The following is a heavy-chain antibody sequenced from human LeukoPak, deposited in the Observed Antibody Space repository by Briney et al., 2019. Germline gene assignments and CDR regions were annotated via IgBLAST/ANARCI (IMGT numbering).Heavy chain of an antibody. D-gene: IGHD3-10*01. Sequence: ASVKVSCKVSGYTLTELSMHWERQAPGKGLEWMGGFDPEDGETIYAQKFQGRVTMTEDTSTDTAYMELSSLRSEDTAVYYCATGNYYGSGSYSRIDYRGQGTLVTVSS. CDR2: FDPEDGET. CDR3: ATGNYYGSGSYSRIDY. CDR1: GYTLTELS. V-gene: IGHV1-24*01. J-gene: IGHJ4*02.